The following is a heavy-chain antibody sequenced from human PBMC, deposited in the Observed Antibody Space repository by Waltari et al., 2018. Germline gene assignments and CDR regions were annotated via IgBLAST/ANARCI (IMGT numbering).Heavy chain of an antibody. D-gene: IGHD2-15*01. CDR1: GGPISSYY. V-gene: IGHV4-59*01. Sequence: QVQLQESGPGLVKPSETLSLPCTVSGGPISSYYWSWIRQPPGKGLEWIGYIYYSGSTNYNPSLKSRVTISVDTSKNQFSLKLSSVTAADTAVYYCARREGAHGGFDYWGQGTLVTVSS. CDR2: IYYSGST. CDR3: ARREGAHGGFDY. J-gene: IGHJ4*02.